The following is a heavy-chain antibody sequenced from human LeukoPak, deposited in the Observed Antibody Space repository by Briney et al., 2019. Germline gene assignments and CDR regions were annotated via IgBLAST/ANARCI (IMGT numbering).Heavy chain of an antibody. CDR2: ISGSGGST. CDR3: AKSYHILTLYFDY. Sequence: GGSLRLSCAASGFTFSSYAMSWVRQARGKGLDWVSAISGSGGSTYYAGSVKGRLTISRDNSENTLYLQMNSLRAEDTAVDYCAKSYHILTLYFDYWGQGTLVTVSS. J-gene: IGHJ4*02. D-gene: IGHD3-9*01. V-gene: IGHV3-23*01. CDR1: GFTFSSYA.